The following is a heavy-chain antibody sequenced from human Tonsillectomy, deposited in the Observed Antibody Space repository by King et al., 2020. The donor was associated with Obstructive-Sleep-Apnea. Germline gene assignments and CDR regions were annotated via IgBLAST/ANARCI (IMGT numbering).Heavy chain of an antibody. CDR1: GGSISSYY. CDR3: ARDLESGSGSYFDY. J-gene: IGHJ4*02. Sequence: QLQESGPGLVRPSETLSLTCTVSGGSISSYYWSWIRQPAGKGLEWIGRIYTRGSTNYNPSLKSRVTMSVDTSKNHFSLKVSPVTAADTAVYYCARDLESGSGSYFDYWGQGTLVTVSS. D-gene: IGHD3-10*01. CDR2: IYTRGST. V-gene: IGHV4-4*07.